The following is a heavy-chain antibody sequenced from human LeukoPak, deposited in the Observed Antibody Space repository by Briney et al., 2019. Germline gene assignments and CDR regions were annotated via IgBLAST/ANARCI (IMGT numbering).Heavy chain of an antibody. J-gene: IGHJ5*02. Sequence: ASVKVSCKASDYTFNTYGITWVRQAPVQGLDWMGWVSAFNGKTEYAQKFQDRVTMTTDTSTSIAYMELRSVRSEDTAVYYCARSGGSPNWFDPWGQGTLVTVSS. D-gene: IGHD2-15*01. CDR1: DYTFNTYG. CDR2: VSAFNGKT. CDR3: ARSGGSPNWFDP. V-gene: IGHV1-18*01.